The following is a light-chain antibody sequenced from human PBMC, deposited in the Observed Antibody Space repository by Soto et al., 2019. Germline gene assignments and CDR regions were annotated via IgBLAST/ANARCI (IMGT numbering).Light chain of an antibody. V-gene: IGLV2-11*01. CDR2: DVS. Sequence: QSVLTQPRSMSGSPGQSVTISCTGTSSDVGGYNYVSWYQQHPGKAPKLMIYDVSKRPSGVPDRFSGSKSGNTASLTISGLQAEDEADYYCCSYAGSYTFVFGGGTKLTVL. CDR3: CSYAGSYTFV. CDR1: SSDVGGYNY. J-gene: IGLJ2*01.